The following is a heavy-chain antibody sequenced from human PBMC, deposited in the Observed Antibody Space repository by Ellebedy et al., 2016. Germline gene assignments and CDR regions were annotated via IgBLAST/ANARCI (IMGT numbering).Heavy chain of an antibody. V-gene: IGHV1-69*10. D-gene: IGHD4-23*01. Sequence: ASVKVSCKASGDTCNTFVFSWVRQAPGQGLEWMGGIIRLLETPRYAEKFQDRVTITADRSTDTSYMELTSLSFDDTAVYFCIGGCIGFVTVRDGFDFWGPGTVVTVSS. CDR1: GDTCNTFV. J-gene: IGHJ3*01. CDR3: IGGCIGFVTVRDGFDF. CDR2: IIRLLETP.